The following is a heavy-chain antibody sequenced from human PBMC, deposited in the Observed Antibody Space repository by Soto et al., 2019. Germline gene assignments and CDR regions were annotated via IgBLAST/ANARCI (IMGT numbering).Heavy chain of an antibody. Sequence: ELLSLTCTASGGYISSSSYYWGWIRQPPGKGLEWIASTYYSGSTYYNPSLKSRVTISVDTSKNQFSLKLSSVTAADTAVYYCARHSAIGGGMDVWGQGTTVTVSS. CDR3: ARHSAIGGGMDV. CDR1: GGYISSSSYY. D-gene: IGHD1-26*01. V-gene: IGHV4-39*01. CDR2: TYYSGST. J-gene: IGHJ6*02.